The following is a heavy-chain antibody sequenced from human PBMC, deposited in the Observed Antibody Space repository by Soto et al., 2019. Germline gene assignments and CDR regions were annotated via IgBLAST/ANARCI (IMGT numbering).Heavy chain of an antibody. CDR2: INPNSGGT. CDR3: ASAAVTGTAGLDF. D-gene: IGHD6-19*01. V-gene: IGHV1-2*02. Sequence: ASVKVSCKASGYTFSGCYMHWVRQAPGQGLELMGWINPNSGGTKSAEKFQGRVTMTRDTSISTAYMELSRLTSDDTAVYYCASAAVTGTAGLDFWGQGTQVTVSS. CDR1: GYTFSGCY. J-gene: IGHJ4*02.